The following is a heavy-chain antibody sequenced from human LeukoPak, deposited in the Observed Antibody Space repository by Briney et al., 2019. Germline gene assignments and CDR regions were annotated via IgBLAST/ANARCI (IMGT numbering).Heavy chain of an antibody. CDR3: ARGRYSSSWYSGYYYYYYGMDV. CDR2: IWYDGSNK. J-gene: IGHJ6*02. D-gene: IGHD6-13*01. V-gene: IGHV3-33*01. CDR1: GFTFSSYG. Sequence: GGSLRLSCAASGFTFSSYGMHWVRQAPGKGLEWVAVIWYDGSNKYYADSVKGRFTISRDNSKNTLYLQMNSLRAEDTAVYYCARGRYSSSWYSGYYYYYYGMDVWGQGTTVTVSS.